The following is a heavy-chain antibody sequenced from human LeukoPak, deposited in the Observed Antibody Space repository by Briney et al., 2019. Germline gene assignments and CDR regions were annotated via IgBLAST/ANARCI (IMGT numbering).Heavy chain of an antibody. CDR1: GGSFSGYY. CDR3: ARGVNVLLWFGEGNWFDP. J-gene: IGHJ5*02. Sequence: SETLSLTCAVYGGSFSGYYWSWIRQPPGKGLEWIGEINHSGSTNYNPSLKSRVTISVDTSKNQFFLKLSSVTAADTAVYYCARGVNVLLWFGEGNWFDPWGQGTLVTVSS. CDR2: INHSGST. V-gene: IGHV4-34*01. D-gene: IGHD3-10*01.